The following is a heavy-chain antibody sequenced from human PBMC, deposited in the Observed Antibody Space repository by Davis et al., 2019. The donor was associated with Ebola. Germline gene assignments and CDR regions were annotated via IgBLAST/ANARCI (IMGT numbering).Heavy chain of an antibody. CDR1: GYTFTGYY. CDR3: ARDVAVAGTGYYYYGMDV. V-gene: IGHV1-2*04. J-gene: IGHJ6*02. D-gene: IGHD6-19*01. CDR2: INPNSGGT. Sequence: AASVKVSCKASGYTFTGYYMHWVRQAPGQGLEWMGWINPNSGGTNYAQKFQGWVTMTRDTSIGTAYMELSRLRSDDTAVYYCARDVAVAGTGYYYYGMDVWGQGTTVTVSS.